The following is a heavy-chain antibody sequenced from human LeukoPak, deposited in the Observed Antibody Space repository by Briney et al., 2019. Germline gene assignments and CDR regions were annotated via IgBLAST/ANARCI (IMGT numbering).Heavy chain of an antibody. CDR1: GGSISSGSYY. CDR3: ASQLSGTSVSY. V-gene: IGHV4-61*02. Sequence: NPSETLSLTCTVSGGSISSGSYYWSWIRQPAGKGLEWIGRIYTSGSTNYNPSLKSRVTISVDTSKNQFSLKLSSVTAADTAVYYCASQLSGTSVSYWGQGTLVTVSS. J-gene: IGHJ4*02. CDR2: IYTSGST. D-gene: IGHD2-2*01.